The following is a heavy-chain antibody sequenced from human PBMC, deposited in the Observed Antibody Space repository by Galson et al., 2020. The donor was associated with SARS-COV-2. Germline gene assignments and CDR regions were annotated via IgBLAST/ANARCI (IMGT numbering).Heavy chain of an antibody. CDR3: AKESEEEGVPAAIGS. CDR2: LSYEGRNA. D-gene: IGHD2-2*01. V-gene: IGHV3-30*18. J-gene: IGHJ4*02. CDR1: GFTFSKYG. Sequence: GGSLRLSCVASGFTFSKYGMHWVRQSPGKGLYWVAVLSYEGRNAYYADSVKGRFTISRDNSENTLYLQMNSLSAEDTGVYYCAKESEEEGVPAAIGSCGQGTLVTVSA.